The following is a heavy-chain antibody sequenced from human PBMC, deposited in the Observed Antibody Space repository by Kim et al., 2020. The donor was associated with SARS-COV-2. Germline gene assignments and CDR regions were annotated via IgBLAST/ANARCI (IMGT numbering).Heavy chain of an antibody. Sequence: GGSLRLSCAASGFTFSSYWMHWVRQAPGKGLVWVSRITSDGGTTSYADSVKGRFTISRDNAKSTLYLQMNSLRAEATAVYYCASRRYHATYYYFAYWGQG. CDR1: GFTFSSYW. CDR3: ASRRYHATYYYFAY. CDR2: ITSDGGTT. V-gene: IGHV3-74*01. J-gene: IGHJ4*02. D-gene: IGHD1-26*01.